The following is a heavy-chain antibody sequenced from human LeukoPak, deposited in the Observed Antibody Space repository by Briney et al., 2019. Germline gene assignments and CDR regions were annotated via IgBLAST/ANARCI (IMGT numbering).Heavy chain of an antibody. CDR2: INGDGSST. CDR1: GIIFRSYA. CDR3: AKDLAYDFWSGYYIISSTYYYYYGMDV. D-gene: IGHD3-3*01. V-gene: IGHV3-23*01. Sequence: GGSLRLSCAASGIIFRSYAMSWVRQARGKGLEWVSAINGDGSSTYYADSVKGRFTISRDNSKNTLYLQMNSLRAEDTAVYYCAKDLAYDFWSGYYIISSTYYYYYGMDVWGQGTTVTVSS. J-gene: IGHJ6*02.